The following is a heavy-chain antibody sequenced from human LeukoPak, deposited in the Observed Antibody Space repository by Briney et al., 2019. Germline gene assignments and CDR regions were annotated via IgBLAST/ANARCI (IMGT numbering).Heavy chain of an antibody. D-gene: IGHD6-19*01. Sequence: SQTLSLTCAISGDSVSSNSAAWNWIRQSPSRGLERLGGAYYRSMWYNDYAVSVQSRININPDTSNNQFSLQLNSVTPEDTAVYYCARGRPSDWYRKWFDPWGQGTLVTVSS. CDR1: GDSVSSNSAA. CDR3: ARGRPSDWYRKWFDP. V-gene: IGHV6-1*01. J-gene: IGHJ5*02. CDR2: AYYRSMWYN.